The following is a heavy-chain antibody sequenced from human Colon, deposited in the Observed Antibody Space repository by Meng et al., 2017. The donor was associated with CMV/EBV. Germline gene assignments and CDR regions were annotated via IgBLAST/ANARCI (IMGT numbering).Heavy chain of an antibody. D-gene: IGHD3-22*01. Sequence: AASGFTFSFYGMHWVRQAPGKGLEWVAGVRYDGSKQYYPNSVKGRFTISRDNSRNTLYVQMDSLRAEDTAMYYCARDADTSDHCGHFDLWGQGTLVTVS. CDR2: VRYDGSKQ. CDR3: ARDADTSDHCGHFDL. J-gene: IGHJ4*02. V-gene: IGHV3-33*01. CDR1: GFTFSFYG.